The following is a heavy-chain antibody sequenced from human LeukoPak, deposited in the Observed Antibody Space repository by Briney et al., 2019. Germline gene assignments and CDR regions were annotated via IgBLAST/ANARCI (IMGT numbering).Heavy chain of an antibody. CDR3: ARLRGDPQPVFD. CDR1: GGSISSSSYY. V-gene: IGHV4-39*01. CDR2: IYYSGST. D-gene: IGHD3-10*01. Sequence: SETLSLTCTVSGGSISSSSYYWGWIRQPPGKGLEWIGSIYYSGSTYHNPSLKSRVTISVDTSKNQFSLKVSSVTAADTAVYYCARLRGDPQPVFDWGQGTLVTVSS. J-gene: IGHJ4*02.